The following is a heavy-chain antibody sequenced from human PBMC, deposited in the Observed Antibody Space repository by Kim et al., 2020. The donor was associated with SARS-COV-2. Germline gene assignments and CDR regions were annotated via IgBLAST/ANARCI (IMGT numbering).Heavy chain of an antibody. J-gene: IGHJ6*02. CDR1: GFTFSSYG. CDR3: AGELKYYDILTGYYPPQGVYHFDGMDV. Sequence: WGSLRLSCAASGFTFSSYGLHWVRQAPGKGLEWIAVIWYDGSTKYYADSVKGRFSISRDNSKNTLYLQMNSLRAEEAAVYYCAGELKYYDILTGYYPPQGVYHFDGMDVGGQGTTVSVSS. V-gene: IGHV3-33*01. CDR2: IWYDGSTK. D-gene: IGHD3-9*01.